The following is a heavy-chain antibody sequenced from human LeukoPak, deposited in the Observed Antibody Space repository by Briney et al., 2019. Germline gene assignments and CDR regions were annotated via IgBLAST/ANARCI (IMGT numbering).Heavy chain of an antibody. Sequence: SETLSLTCTASGGSISSGSYYWSWIRQPAGKGLEWIGRISTSGSTNYNPSPKSRVTISVDTSKNQFSLKLSSVTAADTAVYYCARGGGSYFDYWGQGTLVTVSS. CDR1: GGSISSGSYY. J-gene: IGHJ4*02. V-gene: IGHV4-61*02. CDR2: ISTSGST. D-gene: IGHD1-26*01. CDR3: ARGGGSYFDY.